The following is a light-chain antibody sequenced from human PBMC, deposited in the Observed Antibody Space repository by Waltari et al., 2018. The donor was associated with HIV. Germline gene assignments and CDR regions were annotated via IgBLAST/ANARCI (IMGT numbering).Light chain of an antibody. Sequence: SYELPQPPSVPVSAGQTASITCSVATLGYKYASWYQQKPGQSPVVVIYQATKRPSGIPERISGSNSGNTATLTISGTQAMDEADYYCQAWDNRFVVFGGGTKLTVL. V-gene: IGLV3-1*01. CDR3: QAWDNRFVV. J-gene: IGLJ2*01. CDR2: QAT. CDR1: TLGYKY.